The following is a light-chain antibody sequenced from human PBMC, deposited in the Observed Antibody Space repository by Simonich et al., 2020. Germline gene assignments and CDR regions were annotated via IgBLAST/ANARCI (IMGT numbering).Light chain of an antibody. CDR3: CSYAGSSTWV. Sequence: QSALTQPASVSGSPGQSITISCTGTSSDVGSYNLVSWYQQHPGKAPKFMIYEGSKRPSGFSNRFAGSQSGNTASLTISGLQAGDEADYYCCSYAGSSTWVFGGGTKLTVL. CDR1: SSDVGSYNL. CDR2: EGS. J-gene: IGLJ3*02. V-gene: IGLV2-23*01.